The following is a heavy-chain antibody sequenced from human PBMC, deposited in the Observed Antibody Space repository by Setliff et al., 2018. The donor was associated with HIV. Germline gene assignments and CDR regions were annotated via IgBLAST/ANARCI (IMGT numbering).Heavy chain of an antibody. V-gene: IGHV3-23*01. J-gene: IGHJ3*02. Sequence: GGSLRLSCAASGFTFSNYAMGWVRQVPGKGLDWVASISNTGRTTYYADSAKGRFIISRDNSENTAYLQMSSLRDEDTAIYYCVKGGYLHAFEIWGQGTMVTVSS. CDR3: VKGGYLHAFEI. CDR2: ISNTGRTT. D-gene: IGHD6-13*01. CDR1: GFTFSNYA.